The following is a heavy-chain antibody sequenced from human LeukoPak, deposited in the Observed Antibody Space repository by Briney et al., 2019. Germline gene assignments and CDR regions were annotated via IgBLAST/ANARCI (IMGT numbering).Heavy chain of an antibody. V-gene: IGHV3-30*18. D-gene: IGHD1/OR15-1a*01. Sequence: GGSLRLSCAASGFTFTTFGIHWVRQAPGKGLEWVAAISPHGDIEYYTDSVKGRFTISRDNSKDMIYLQMNSLRGEDSAVYYCAKINNNDDYWGQGNLVTVSS. CDR3: AKINNNDDY. CDR1: GFTFTTFG. J-gene: IGHJ4*02. CDR2: ISPHGDIE.